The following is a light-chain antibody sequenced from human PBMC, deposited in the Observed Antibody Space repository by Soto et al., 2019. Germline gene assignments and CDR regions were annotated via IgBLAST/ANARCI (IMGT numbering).Light chain of an antibody. Sequence: EIVLTQSPATLSLSPGERASLSCRASQSVGTYLAWYQQKPGQAPRLLFYDASNRATGIPARFSGSRAGTDFTLTISSLEPEDFAVYYCQHRTNRPRLTFGGGTKVNIK. CDR3: QHRTNRPRLT. CDR2: DAS. V-gene: IGKV3-11*01. J-gene: IGKJ4*01. CDR1: QSVGTY.